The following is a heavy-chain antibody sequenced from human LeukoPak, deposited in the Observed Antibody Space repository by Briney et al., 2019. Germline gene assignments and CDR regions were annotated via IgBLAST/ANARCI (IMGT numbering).Heavy chain of an antibody. Sequence: PSETLSLTCAVSGGSISSGGYSWSWLRQPPGKGLELIGYIYHSRSTYYNPSLKSRVTISVDRSKNQFPLKLSSVTAADTAVYYCAREFVYGSGSYYDYWGQGTLVTVSS. V-gene: IGHV4-30-2*01. CDR2: IYHSRST. CDR3: AREFVYGSGSYYDY. CDR1: GGSISSGGYS. D-gene: IGHD3-10*01. J-gene: IGHJ4*02.